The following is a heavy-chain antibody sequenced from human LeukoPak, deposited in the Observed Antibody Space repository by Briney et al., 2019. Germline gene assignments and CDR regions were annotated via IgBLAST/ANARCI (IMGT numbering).Heavy chain of an antibody. Sequence: GASVKVSCEASGGTFSSYAISWVRQAPGQGLEWMGRIILILGIANYAQKFQGRVTITADKSTSTAYMELSSLRSEDTAVYYCARDRIVVVPAAPDDWYFDLWGRGTLVTVSS. CDR1: GGTFSSYA. CDR3: ARDRIVVVPAAPDDWYFDL. CDR2: IILILGIA. J-gene: IGHJ2*01. D-gene: IGHD2-2*01. V-gene: IGHV1-69*04.